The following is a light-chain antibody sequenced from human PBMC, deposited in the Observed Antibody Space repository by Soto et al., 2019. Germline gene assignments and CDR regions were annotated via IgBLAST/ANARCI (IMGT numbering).Light chain of an antibody. CDR1: SSDVGRYNY. Sequence: QSALTQPASVSGSPGQSITISCTGTSSDVGRYNYVSWYQQHPGKAPKLMIYDVSIRPSGVSDRFSGSKSGNTASLTISGLQAEDEADYYCSSYTNINTRACVFGTGTKLTVL. CDR3: SSYTNINTRACV. V-gene: IGLV2-14*03. CDR2: DVS. J-gene: IGLJ1*01.